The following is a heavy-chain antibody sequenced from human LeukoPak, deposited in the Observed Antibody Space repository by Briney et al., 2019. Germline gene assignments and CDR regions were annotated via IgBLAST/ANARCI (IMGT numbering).Heavy chain of an antibody. Sequence: PGRSLRLSCAASGFTFSSYGMHWVRQAPGKGLEWVAVISHDGSNKYYADSVKGRFTISRDNSKNTLYLQMNSLRAEDTAVYYCARDSGSSYFDYWGQGTLVTVSS. CDR1: GFTFSSYG. D-gene: IGHD1-26*01. V-gene: IGHV3-30*03. CDR3: ARDSGSSYFDY. J-gene: IGHJ4*02. CDR2: ISHDGSNK.